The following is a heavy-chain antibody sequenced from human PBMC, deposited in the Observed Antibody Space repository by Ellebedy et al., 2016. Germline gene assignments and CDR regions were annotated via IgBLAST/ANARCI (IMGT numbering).Heavy chain of an antibody. CDR1: RYTFTTFR. CDR3: AKTSGWGYGEN. CDR2: VNTFSGNT. Sequence: ASVKVSCXASRYTFTTFRITWVRQVPGQGLEWMGFVNTFSGNTKFAQKFQGRVSMTTDSSTHTAYMDLRSLRSDDTAMYYCAKTSGWGYGENWGQGTLVTVSS. J-gene: IGHJ4*02. D-gene: IGHD3-10*01. V-gene: IGHV1-18*04.